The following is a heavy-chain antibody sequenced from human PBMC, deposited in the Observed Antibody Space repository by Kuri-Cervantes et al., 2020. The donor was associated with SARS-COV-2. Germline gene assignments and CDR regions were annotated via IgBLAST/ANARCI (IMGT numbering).Heavy chain of an antibody. CDR2: IKQDGSEK. D-gene: IGHD3-10*01. CDR1: GFTFSSYW. J-gene: IGHJ6*02. V-gene: IGHV3-7*02. Sequence: GESLKISCAASGFTFSSYWMSWVRQAPGKGLEWVANIKQDGSEKYYVDSVKGRFTISRDNAKNSLYLQMSSLRAEDTAVYYCARVPSITMVRGANSYGMDVWGQGTTVTVSS. CDR3: ARVPSITMVRGANSYGMDV.